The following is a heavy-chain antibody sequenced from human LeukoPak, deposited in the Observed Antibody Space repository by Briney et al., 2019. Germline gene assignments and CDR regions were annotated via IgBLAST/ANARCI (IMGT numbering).Heavy chain of an antibody. Sequence: ASVKVSCKASGYTFTSYSINWVRQATGQGLEWMGWMNPNSGGSVPAQKFQGRVTMTWNTPISTAYMELSSLTSDDTAVYYCAREVRRGTYDYWGQGTLVTVTP. CDR3: AREVRRGTYDY. CDR2: MNPNSGGS. D-gene: IGHD3-16*01. CDR1: GYTFTSYS. V-gene: IGHV1-8*01. J-gene: IGHJ4*02.